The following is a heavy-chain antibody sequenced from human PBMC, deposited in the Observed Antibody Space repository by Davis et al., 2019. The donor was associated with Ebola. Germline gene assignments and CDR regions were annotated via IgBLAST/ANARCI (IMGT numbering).Heavy chain of an antibody. CDR2: IYSGGST. V-gene: IGHV3-53*01. Sequence: GESLKISCAASGFTVSSNYMSWVRQAPGKGLEWVSVIYSGGSTYYADSVKGRFTISRDNSKNTLYLQMNSLRAEDTAVYYCAKDYYGSGSYGAFDIWGQGTMVTVSS. D-gene: IGHD3-10*01. CDR3: AKDYYGSGSYGAFDI. CDR1: GFTVSSNY. J-gene: IGHJ3*02.